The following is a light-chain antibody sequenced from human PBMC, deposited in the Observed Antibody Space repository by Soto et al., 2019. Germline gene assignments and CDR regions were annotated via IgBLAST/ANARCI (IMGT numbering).Light chain of an antibody. CDR2: AAS. CDR3: QQLNSYPIT. Sequence: DVQMTQFPSSLSASVGYRFTITCRASQSIRRYLNWYQHKPGKAPKLLIYAASTLQSGVPSRFSGSGSGTEFTLTISSLQPEDFAPYYCQQLNSYPITFGQGTRLEIK. V-gene: IGKV1-9*01. J-gene: IGKJ5*01. CDR1: QSIRRY.